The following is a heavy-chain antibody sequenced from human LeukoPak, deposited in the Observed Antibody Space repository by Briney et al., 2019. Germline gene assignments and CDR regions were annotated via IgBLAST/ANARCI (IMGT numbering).Heavy chain of an antibody. CDR3: ARMGAIAGASANPDY. V-gene: IGHV4-59*01. J-gene: IGHJ4*02. D-gene: IGHD4/OR15-4a*01. CDR1: GGSISIYY. Sequence: SETLSLTCTVSGGSISIYYWSWIRQPPGKGLEWIGYIHYSGTTNYNPSLKSRVTMSVDTSKNQFSLKVSSVTAADTAVYYCARMGAIAGASANPDYWGQGTLVTVSS. CDR2: IHYSGTT.